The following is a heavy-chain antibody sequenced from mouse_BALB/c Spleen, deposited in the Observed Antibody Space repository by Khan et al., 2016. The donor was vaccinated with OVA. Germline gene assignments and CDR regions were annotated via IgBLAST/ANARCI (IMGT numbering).Heavy chain of an antibody. CDR1: GYSITRDYA. Sequence: SAPGLVKPSQSLSLTCTVTGYSITRDYAWNWIRQFPGNKLEWMGFISYSGNTNYNPSLKSRISITQDTSKNQFFLQLNSVTTEDTATYYCARVYGGDFDYWGQGTTLTVSS. CDR2: ISYSGNT. D-gene: IGHD1-1*01. V-gene: IGHV3-2*02. CDR3: ARVYGGDFDY. J-gene: IGHJ2*01.